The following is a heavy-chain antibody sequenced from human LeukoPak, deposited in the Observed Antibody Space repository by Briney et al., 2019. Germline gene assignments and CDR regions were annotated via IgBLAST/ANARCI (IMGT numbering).Heavy chain of an antibody. V-gene: IGHV1-2*04. Sequence: EASVKVSCKASGYTFTGYYMHWVRQAPGQGLEWMGWINPNSGGTNYAQKFQGWVTMTRDTSISTAYMELSRLRSDDTAVYYCARVGDSSGSLFDYWGQGTLVTVSS. CDR2: INPNSGGT. D-gene: IGHD6-19*01. CDR1: GYTFTGYY. J-gene: IGHJ4*02. CDR3: ARVGDSSGSLFDY.